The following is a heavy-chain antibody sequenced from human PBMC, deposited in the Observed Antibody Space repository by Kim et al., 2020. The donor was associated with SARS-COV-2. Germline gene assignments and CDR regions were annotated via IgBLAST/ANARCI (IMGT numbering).Heavy chain of an antibody. CDR3: ARLRRIAVAGPDY. V-gene: IGHV1-18*01. Sequence: AQKLQGRVTMTTDTATSTAYMELRSLRSDDTDVYYCARLRRIAVAGPDYWGQGTLVTVSS. J-gene: IGHJ4*02. D-gene: IGHD6-19*01.